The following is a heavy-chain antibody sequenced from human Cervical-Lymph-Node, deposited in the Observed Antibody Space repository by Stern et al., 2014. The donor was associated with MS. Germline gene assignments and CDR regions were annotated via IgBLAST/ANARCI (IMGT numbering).Heavy chain of an antibody. CDR3: AREIAGRRFED. D-gene: IGHD6-6*01. Sequence: EMQLVESGGGLVQPGGSLRLPCEASGFPVGASYMNGVRQAPGKGLEWVSRIHTVGTTHYADSVKGRFTISRANAKNALYLQMDRLTVEDTAVYYCAREIAGRRFEDWGRGTLVAVSP. CDR2: IHTVGTT. J-gene: IGHJ4*02. V-gene: IGHV3-66*01. CDR1: GFPVGASY.